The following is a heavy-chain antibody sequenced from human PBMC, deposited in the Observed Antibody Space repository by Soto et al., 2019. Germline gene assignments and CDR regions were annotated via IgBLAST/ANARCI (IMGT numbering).Heavy chain of an antibody. Sequence: GGSLRLSCVASGFTFSGYGMHWVRQAPGKGLEWVAVIWNDGSKQVYDDSVKGRFTISRDNSKNTLYLEMDSLRDEDTSVYYCARDDDYEANAIDLWGQGTPVTVSS. J-gene: IGHJ5*02. D-gene: IGHD4-17*01. V-gene: IGHV3-33*01. CDR3: ARDDDYEANAIDL. CDR2: IWNDGSKQ. CDR1: GFTFSGYG.